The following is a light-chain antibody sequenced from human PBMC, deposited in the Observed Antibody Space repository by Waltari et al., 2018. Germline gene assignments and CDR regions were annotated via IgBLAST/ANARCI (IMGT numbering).Light chain of an antibody. CDR1: SRDVGGYNY. Sequence: QSALTQPASVSGSPGQSINISCTGTSRDVGGYNYVTWYQQHPGKAPKLMIFDVSKRPSGVSNRFSGAKSGNTASLTISGLQAEDEAEYYCSSYTSTNTWVFGGGTKLTVL. CDR3: SSYTSTNTWV. CDR2: DVS. J-gene: IGLJ3*02. V-gene: IGLV2-14*03.